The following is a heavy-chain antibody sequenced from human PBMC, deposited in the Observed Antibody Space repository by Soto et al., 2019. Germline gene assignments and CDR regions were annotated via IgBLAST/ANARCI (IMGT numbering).Heavy chain of an antibody. Sequence: QVQLVQSGAEVKKPGASVKVSCKASRYTFTNFGISWVRQAPGQGLAWMGWISPCNGNTNYAQKLQGRVTMTTDTSTSTAYMELRSLRSDDTAVYYCARDTGSHQDYWGQGTLVTVSS. CDR3: ARDTGSHQDY. V-gene: IGHV1-18*01. D-gene: IGHD2-15*01. CDR1: RYTFTNFG. J-gene: IGHJ4*02. CDR2: ISPCNGNT.